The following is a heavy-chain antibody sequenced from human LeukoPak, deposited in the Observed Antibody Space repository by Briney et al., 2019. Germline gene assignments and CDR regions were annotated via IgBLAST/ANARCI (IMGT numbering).Heavy chain of an antibody. CDR3: TTPYGAESYYPG. CDR1: GFTFSNAW. CDR2: IKSKSDGETT. V-gene: IGHV3-15*01. J-gene: IGHJ4*02. Sequence: GGSLRLSCAVSGFTFSNAWMTWVRQAPGKGLEWVGRIKSKSDGETTDYTAPVKGRFSISRDDSKDTLYLQMNNLITEDTAVYYCTTPYGAESYYPGWGQGTLVTVSS. D-gene: IGHD3-10*01.